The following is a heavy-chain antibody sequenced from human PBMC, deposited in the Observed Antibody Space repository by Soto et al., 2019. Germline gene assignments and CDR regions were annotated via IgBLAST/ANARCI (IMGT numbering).Heavy chain of an antibody. CDR3: ARANGNQYYYGMDV. J-gene: IGHJ6*02. Sequence: TLSLTCAVSGDSISSGGYSWSWIRQPPGKGLEWIGYIYHSGSTYYNPSLKSRVTISVDRSKNQFSLKLSSVTAADTAVYYCARANGNQYYYGMDVWGQGTTVTSP. CDR1: GDSISSGGYS. CDR2: IYHSGST. V-gene: IGHV4-30-2*01.